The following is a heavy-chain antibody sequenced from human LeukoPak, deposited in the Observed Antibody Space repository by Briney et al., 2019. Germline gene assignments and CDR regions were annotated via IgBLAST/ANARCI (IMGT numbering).Heavy chain of an antibody. D-gene: IGHD6-6*01. J-gene: IGHJ1*01. CDR1: GFTFSSYA. CDR3: AKSVAARQQQLFAEYFQH. V-gene: IGHV3-30-3*01. Sequence: GGSLRLSCAASGFTFSSYAMHWVRQAPGKGLEWVAVISYDGSNKYYADSVKGRFTISRDNSKNTLYLQMNSLRAEDTAVYYCAKSVAARQQQLFAEYFQHWGQGTLVTVSS. CDR2: ISYDGSNK.